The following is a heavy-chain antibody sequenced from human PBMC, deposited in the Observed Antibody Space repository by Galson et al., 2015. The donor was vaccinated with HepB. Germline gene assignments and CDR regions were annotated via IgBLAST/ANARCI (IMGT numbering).Heavy chain of an antibody. CDR1: GFTFNNYD. CDR3: ARSLHDYDILIGHGYWFDA. V-gene: IGHV3-21*01. CDR2: IIVSNNYI. Sequence: SLRLSCAASGFTFNNYDLHWVRQAPGKGLEWVSSIIVSNNYISYSNLVRGRFTLSRDNAKNSLSLQMNSLRVEDTAIYYCARSLHDYDILIGHGYWFDAWGQGTPVTVSS. J-gene: IGHJ5*02. D-gene: IGHD3-9*01.